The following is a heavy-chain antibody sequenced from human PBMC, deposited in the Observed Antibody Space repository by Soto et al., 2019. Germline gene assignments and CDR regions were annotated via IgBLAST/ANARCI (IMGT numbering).Heavy chain of an antibody. Sequence: GASVKVSCKASGYTFTSYAMHWVRQAPGQRLEWMGWINAGNGNTKYSQKFQGRVTITRDKSASTAYMELSSLGSEDTAVFYCARAFRAAIAAAIFGYWGQRILVTV. CDR3: ARAFRAAIAAAIFGY. CDR2: INAGNGNT. J-gene: IGHJ4*02. CDR1: GYTFTSYA. D-gene: IGHD6-13*01. V-gene: IGHV1-3*01.